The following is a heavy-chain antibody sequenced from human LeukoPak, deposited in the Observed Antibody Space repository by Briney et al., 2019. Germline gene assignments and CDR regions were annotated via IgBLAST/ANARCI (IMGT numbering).Heavy chain of an antibody. J-gene: IGHJ6*03. CDR2: INHSGST. V-gene: IGHV4-34*01. CDR1: GGSFSGYY. Sequence: SETLSLTCAVYGGSFSGYYWSWIRQPPGKGLEWIGEINHSGSTNYNPSLKSRVTISVDTSKNQFSLKLSSVTAADTAVYYCARGYDSNGYIYYYYYMDVWGKGTTVTVSS. D-gene: IGHD3-22*01. CDR3: ARGYDSNGYIYYYYYMDV.